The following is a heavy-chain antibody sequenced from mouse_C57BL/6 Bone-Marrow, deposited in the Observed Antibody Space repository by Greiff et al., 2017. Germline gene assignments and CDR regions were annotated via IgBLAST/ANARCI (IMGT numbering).Heavy chain of an antibody. CDR1: GFSLTSYG. Sequence: QVQLKESGPGLVQPSQSLSITCTVSGFSLTSYGVHWVRQSPGKGLEWLGVIWRGGSTDYNAAFMSRLSITKDNSKSQVFFKMNSLQADDTAIYYCAKNPDLLWSVYAMDYWGQGTSVTVSS. CDR2: IWRGGST. CDR3: AKNPDLLWSVYAMDY. V-gene: IGHV2-5*01. J-gene: IGHJ4*01. D-gene: IGHD2-1*01.